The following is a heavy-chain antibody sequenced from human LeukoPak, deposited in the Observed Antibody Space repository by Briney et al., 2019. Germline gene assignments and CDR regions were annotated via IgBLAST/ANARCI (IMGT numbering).Heavy chain of an antibody. J-gene: IGHJ4*02. CDR2: ISSSSRYI. V-gene: IGHV3-21*01. CDR3: ARSPPLPH. Sequence: GGSLRLSCAASGFTFSSYSMNWVRQAPGKGLEWVSSISSSSRYIYYADSVKGRFTISRDNDKNSLYLQMNSLRVDDTAVYYCARSPPLPHWGQGTLVTVSS. CDR1: GFTFSSYS.